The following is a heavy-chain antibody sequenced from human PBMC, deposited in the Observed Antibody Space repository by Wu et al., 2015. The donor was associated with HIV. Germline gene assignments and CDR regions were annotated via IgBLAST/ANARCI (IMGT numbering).Heavy chain of an antibody. CDR1: GYTFSDYY. V-gene: IGHV1-69-2*01. CDR2: IDPEDGAT. CDR3: ASRLATTQD. Sequence: EVQLVQSGTEVKKPGATVKISCKVYGYTFSDYYMHWLQQAPGKGLEWVGLIDPEDGATKYAEKFQGRITITADTSIDTVYMEMSSLRSDDAAVYYCASRLATTQDWGQGTLVIVS. D-gene: IGHD5-12*01. J-gene: IGHJ4*02.